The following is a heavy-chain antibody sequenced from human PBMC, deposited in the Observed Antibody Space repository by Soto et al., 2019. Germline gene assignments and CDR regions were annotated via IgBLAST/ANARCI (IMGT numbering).Heavy chain of an antibody. CDR3: ARASRVATVRFTYYFDD. D-gene: IGHD5-12*01. CDR2: IYYSGST. V-gene: IGHV4-59*01. CDR1: GGSISSYY. Sequence: SETLSLTCTVSGGSISSYYWSWIRQPPGKGLEWIGYIYYSGSTNYNPSLKSRVTISVDTSKNQFSLKLSSVTAADTAVYYCARASRVATVRFTYYFDDWGQGTLVTVSS. J-gene: IGHJ4*02.